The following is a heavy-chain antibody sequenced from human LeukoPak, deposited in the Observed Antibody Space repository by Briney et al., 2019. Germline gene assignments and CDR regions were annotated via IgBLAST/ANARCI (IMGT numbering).Heavy chain of an antibody. D-gene: IGHD6-19*01. V-gene: IGHV3-30-3*01. CDR2: MSHDGSVK. Sequence: PGGSLRLSCAASGFTFSSYAMHWVRQAPGKGLEWVAVMSHDGSVKIYADSVQGRFTISRDNSKNTLYLQLSSLRAEDTAVYHCARPREAGSSRGWYFDKWGQGTLVTVSS. J-gene: IGHJ4*02. CDR3: ARPREAGSSRGWYFDK. CDR1: GFTFSSYA.